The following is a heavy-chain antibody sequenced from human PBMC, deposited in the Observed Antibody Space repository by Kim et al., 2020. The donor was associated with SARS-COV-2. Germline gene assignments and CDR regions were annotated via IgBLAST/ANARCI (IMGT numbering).Heavy chain of an antibody. J-gene: IGHJ5*02. CDR1: GYSFTSYW. Sequence: GESLKISCKGSGYSFTSYWIGWVRQMPGKGLEWMGIIYPGDSYTRYSPSFQGQVTISADKSISTAYLQWSSLKASDTAMYYCARHRKNYSFDSSGYWSGQELEPSGQRTLGTVSS. D-gene: IGHD3-22*01. CDR2: IYPGDSYT. CDR3: ARHRKNYSFDSSGYWSGQELEP. V-gene: IGHV5-51*01.